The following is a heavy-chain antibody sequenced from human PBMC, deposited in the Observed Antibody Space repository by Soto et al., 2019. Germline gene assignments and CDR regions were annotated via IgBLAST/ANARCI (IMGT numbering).Heavy chain of an antibody. CDR3: AREYGSGSYGDYYYYGMDV. D-gene: IGHD3-10*01. CDR2: INPSGGST. J-gene: IGHJ6*02. V-gene: IGHV1-46*01. Sequence: ASVKVSCKASGYTFTSYYMHWVRQAPGQGLGWMGIINPSGGSTSYAQKFQGRVTMTRDTSTSTVYMELSSLRSEDTAVYYCAREYGSGSYGDYYYYGMDVWGQGTTVTSP. CDR1: GYTFTSYY.